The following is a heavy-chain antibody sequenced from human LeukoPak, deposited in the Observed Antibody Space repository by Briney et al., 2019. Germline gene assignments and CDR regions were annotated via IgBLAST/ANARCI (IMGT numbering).Heavy chain of an antibody. CDR1: GYTFTNYG. Sequence: ASVKVSCKTSGYTFTNYGMHWVRQAPRQSPEWMGWINTGNGNTKSSQKFQDRVTLTRDTSASTGYMELNSPSSEDTAVYYCARVPLHDDSRHYYPHWGQGTPVTVSS. CDR3: ARVPLHDDSRHYYPH. CDR2: INTGNGNT. V-gene: IGHV1-3*04. D-gene: IGHD3-22*01. J-gene: IGHJ1*01.